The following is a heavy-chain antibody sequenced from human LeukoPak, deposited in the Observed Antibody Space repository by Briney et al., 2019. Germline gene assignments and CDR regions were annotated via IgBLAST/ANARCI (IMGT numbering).Heavy chain of an antibody. CDR2: IYPGDSDT. V-gene: IGHV5-51*01. CDR3: ARQGVGRTHKYSSGWYDY. J-gene: IGHJ4*02. Sequence: GESLKISCKGSGYSFSNYWIGWVRQMPGKGLEWMGIIYPGDSDTRYSPSFQGQVTISADKSISTAYLQWSSLKASDTAMYYCARQGVGRTHKYSSGWYDYWGQGILVTVSS. CDR1: GYSFSNYW. D-gene: IGHD6-19*01.